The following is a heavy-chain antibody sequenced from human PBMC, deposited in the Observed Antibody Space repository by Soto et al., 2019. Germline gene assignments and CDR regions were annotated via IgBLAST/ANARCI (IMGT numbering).Heavy chain of an antibody. Sequence: GASVKVSCKASGYTFTSYGISWVRQAPGQGLEWMGWISAYNGNTNYAQKLQGRVTMTTDTSTSTAYMELRSLRSDDTAVYYCARDKHPGEPYYYDSSGLFDYWGQGTLVTVSS. CDR2: ISAYNGNT. V-gene: IGHV1-18*01. CDR1: GYTFTSYG. CDR3: ARDKHPGEPYYYDSSGLFDY. J-gene: IGHJ4*02. D-gene: IGHD3-22*01.